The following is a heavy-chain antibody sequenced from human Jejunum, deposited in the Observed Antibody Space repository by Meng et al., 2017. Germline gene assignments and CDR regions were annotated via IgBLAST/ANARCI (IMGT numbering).Heavy chain of an antibody. V-gene: IGHV4-31*01. CDR2: IYYSGST. Sequence: QLPQQEARPVLMQPYKTLSLTCTVSGASMSSGNYYWTWIRQPPGKGLEWIGYIYYSGSTYYNPSLQRLVTISIDMSENQFSLKLTSVTAADTAVYYCARVNWTSSYWYFDLWGRGTLVTVSS. CDR3: ARVNWTSSYWYFDL. D-gene: IGHD1-1*01. CDR1: GASMSSGNYY. J-gene: IGHJ2*01.